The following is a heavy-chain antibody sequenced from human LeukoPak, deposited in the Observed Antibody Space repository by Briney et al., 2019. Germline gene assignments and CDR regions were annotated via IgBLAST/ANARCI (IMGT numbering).Heavy chain of an antibody. CDR1: GFTFSSYA. D-gene: IGHD1-1*01. CDR2: ISGSGGST. Sequence: RGSLRLSCAASGFTFSSYAMSSVRQAPGKRLEWVSAISGSGGSTYYADSVKVRFTISRDNSKNTLYLQMNSLRAEDTAVHYCAKVKTGTPPGAFDIWGQGTMVTVSS. J-gene: IGHJ3*02. CDR3: AKVKTGTPPGAFDI. V-gene: IGHV3-23*01.